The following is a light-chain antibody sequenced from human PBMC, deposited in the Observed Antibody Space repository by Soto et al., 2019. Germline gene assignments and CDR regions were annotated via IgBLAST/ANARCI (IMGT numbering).Light chain of an antibody. CDR1: QDISNY. CDR2: DAS. V-gene: IGKV1-33*01. Sequence: DIQMTQSPSSLSASVGDRVTITCQASQDISNYSNWYQQKPGKAPKLLIYDASNLETGVPSRFSGSGSGTDFTFTISSLQPEDIATYYCQQYDNLPPGLTFGGGTKVEIK. CDR3: QQYDNLPPGLT. J-gene: IGKJ4*01.